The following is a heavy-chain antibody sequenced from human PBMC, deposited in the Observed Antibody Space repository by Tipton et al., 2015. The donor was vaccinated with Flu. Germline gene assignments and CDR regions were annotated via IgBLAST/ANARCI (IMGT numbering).Heavy chain of an antibody. V-gene: IGHV3-21*01. CDR3: ARPPGAFIAAAGQYYFDY. CDR2: ISSSSSYI. D-gene: IGHD6-13*01. Sequence: SLRLSCAASGFTFSSYSMNWVRQAPGKGLEWVSSISSSSSYIYYADSVKGRFTISRDNAKNSLYLQMNSLRAEDTVVYYCARPPGAFIAAAGQYYFDYWGQGTLVTVSS. J-gene: IGHJ4*02. CDR1: GFTFSSYS.